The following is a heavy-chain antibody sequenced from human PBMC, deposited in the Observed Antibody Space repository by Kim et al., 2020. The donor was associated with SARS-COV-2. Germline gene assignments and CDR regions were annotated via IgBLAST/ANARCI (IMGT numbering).Heavy chain of an antibody. V-gene: IGHV4-39*01. Sequence: NPSLKCRVTIPVDTSKNQFSLKLRSVTAEDTAVYYCARHVWGYGSGLIDYWGQGTLVTVS. D-gene: IGHD3-10*01. CDR3: ARHVWGYGSGLIDY. J-gene: IGHJ4*02.